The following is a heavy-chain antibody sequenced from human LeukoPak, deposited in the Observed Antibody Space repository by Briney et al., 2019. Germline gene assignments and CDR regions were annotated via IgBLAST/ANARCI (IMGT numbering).Heavy chain of an antibody. J-gene: IGHJ4*02. CDR3: ARSLALVSSSLN. Sequence: GGSLRLTCAASGFTFSSYAMHWVRQAPGKGLEWVAVISYDGSNKYYADSVKGRFTISRDNSKNTLYLQMNSLRAEDTAVYYCARSLALVSSSLNWGQGTLVTVSS. CDR1: GFTFSSYA. V-gene: IGHV3-30-3*01. CDR2: ISYDGSNK. D-gene: IGHD6-13*01.